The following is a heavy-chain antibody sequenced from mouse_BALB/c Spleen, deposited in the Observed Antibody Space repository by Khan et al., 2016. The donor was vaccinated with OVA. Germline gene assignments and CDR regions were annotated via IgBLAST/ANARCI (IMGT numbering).Heavy chain of an antibody. D-gene: IGHD2-12*01. Sequence: QVQLKESGPGLVAPSQSLSITCTVSGFSLTNYGVHWVRQPPGKGLEWLVVIWSDGYTTYNSALKSRLSISKDNSTSQVFLKMNSLQTDDTAIYYCARYSCGYAMDYWGQGTSVTVSS. CDR1: GFSLTNYG. J-gene: IGHJ4*01. V-gene: IGHV2-6*02. CDR3: ARYSCGYAMDY. CDR2: IWSDGYT.